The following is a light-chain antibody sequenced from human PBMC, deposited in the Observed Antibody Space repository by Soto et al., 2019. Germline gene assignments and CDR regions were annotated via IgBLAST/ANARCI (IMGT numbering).Light chain of an antibody. CDR1: QSVYSN. CDR3: QQYNNWPPWT. CDR2: DAS. V-gene: IGKV3-15*01. J-gene: IGKJ1*01. Sequence: EIVMTQSPATLSVSPGERASLSCRASQSVYSNLAWYQQKLGQAPRLLIYDASTRATGIPARFSGSGSGTEFTLTISSLQSEDFAVYYCQQYNNWPPWTFGQGTKVDIK.